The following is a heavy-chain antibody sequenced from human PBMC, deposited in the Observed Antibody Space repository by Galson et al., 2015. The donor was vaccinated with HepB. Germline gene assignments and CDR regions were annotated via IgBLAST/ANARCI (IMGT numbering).Heavy chain of an antibody. CDR1: GFTLDTYD. CDR3: ARVGCAYYYDISGALLDF. D-gene: IGHD3-22*01. V-gene: IGHV3-23*01. J-gene: IGHJ4*02. CDR2: ISGNDGRT. Sequence: SLRLSCAASGFTLDTYDMTWVRQAPGKGLDWVSSISGNDGRTYYADSVKGRFTISRDVSKNTLSLQMHSLRADDTAVYYCARVGCAYYYDISGALLDFWGQGTLVSVSA.